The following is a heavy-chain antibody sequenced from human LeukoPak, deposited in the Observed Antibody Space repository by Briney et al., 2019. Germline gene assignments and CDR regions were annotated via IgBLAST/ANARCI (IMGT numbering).Heavy chain of an antibody. CDR2: IVSSGSSV. Sequence: GGSLRLSCAASGFTLHSFTMNWVRQAPGKGLEWVSSIVSSGSSVYYADSVKGRFTISRDNAENSLLLQMNALRAEDTAVYYCARGSGSYYDAEYFQHWGQGTLVTVSS. D-gene: IGHD1-26*01. V-gene: IGHV3-48*04. CDR3: ARGSGSYYDAEYFQH. CDR1: GFTLHSFT. J-gene: IGHJ1*01.